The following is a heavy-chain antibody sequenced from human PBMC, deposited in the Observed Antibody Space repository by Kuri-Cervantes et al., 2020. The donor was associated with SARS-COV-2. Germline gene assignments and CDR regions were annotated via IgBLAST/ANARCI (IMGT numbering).Heavy chain of an antibody. Sequence: GESLKISCAASGFTFSGHWIHWVRQAPGKGLVWVSRINPDGSYTNNADSVKGRFTLSRDNAKNMLFLQMNSLRAEDTAVYYCVRDGDHWNFDYWGQGTRVTGAS. V-gene: IGHV3-74*01. CDR2: INPDGSYT. D-gene: IGHD1-1*01. CDR1: GFTFSGHW. J-gene: IGHJ4*02. CDR3: VRDGDHWNFDY.